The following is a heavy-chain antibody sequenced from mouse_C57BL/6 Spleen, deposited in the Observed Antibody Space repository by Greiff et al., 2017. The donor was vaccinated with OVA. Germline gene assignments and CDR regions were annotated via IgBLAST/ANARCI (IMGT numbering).Heavy chain of an antibody. D-gene: IGHD2-1*01. CDR3: AIFYGNYMDY. V-gene: IGHV1-61*01. Sequence: QVQLQQPGAELVRPGSSVKLSCKASGYTFTSYWMDWVKQRPGQGLEWIGNIYPSDSETHYNQKFKGKSTLTVDKSSSTAYMQLSSLTSEDSAVYYCAIFYGNYMDYWGQGTTLTVSS. CDR1: GYTFTSYW. CDR2: IYPSDSET. J-gene: IGHJ2*01.